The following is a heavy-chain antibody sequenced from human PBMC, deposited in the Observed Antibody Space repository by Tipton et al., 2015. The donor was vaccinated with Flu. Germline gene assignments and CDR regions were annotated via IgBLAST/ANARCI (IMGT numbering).Heavy chain of an antibody. CDR2: IYTSGST. D-gene: IGHD2-2*01. CDR1: GGSISSYY. CDR3: ARFVVPAPRWEDAFDI. Sequence: TLSLTCTVSGGSISSYYWSWIRQPAGKGLEWIGRIYTSGSTNYNPSLKSRVTMSVDTSKNQFSLKLSSVTAADTAVYYCARFVVPAPRWEDAFDIWGQGTMVTVSS. J-gene: IGHJ3*02. V-gene: IGHV4-4*07.